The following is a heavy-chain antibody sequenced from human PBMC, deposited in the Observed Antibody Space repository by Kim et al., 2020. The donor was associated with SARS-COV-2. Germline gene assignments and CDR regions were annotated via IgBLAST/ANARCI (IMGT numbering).Heavy chain of an antibody. J-gene: IGHJ4*02. Sequence: SETLSLTCTVSGGSISSGGYYWSWIRQHPGKGLEWIGYIYYSGSTYYNPSLKSRVTISVDTSKNQFSLKLSSVTAADTAVYYCARVVIAAAGTHHFDYWGQGTLVTVSS. CDR1: GGSISSGGYY. CDR3: ARVVIAAAGTHHFDY. CDR2: IYYSGST. D-gene: IGHD6-13*01. V-gene: IGHV4-31*03.